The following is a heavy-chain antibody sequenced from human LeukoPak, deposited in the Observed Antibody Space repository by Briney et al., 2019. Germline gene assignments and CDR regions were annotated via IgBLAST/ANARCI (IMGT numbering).Heavy chain of an antibody. D-gene: IGHD3-10*01. CDR3: ARVSGYYGSGSYYKDFDY. Sequence: GASVTVSCKASGYTFTGYYMHWVRQAPGEGREWMGWINPNSGGTKYAQKFEGRVTMTRDTSISTAYMELSRLRSDDTAVYYCARVSGYYGSGSYYKDFDYWGQGTLVTVSS. J-gene: IGHJ4*02. CDR2: INPNSGGT. V-gene: IGHV1-2*02. CDR1: GYTFTGYY.